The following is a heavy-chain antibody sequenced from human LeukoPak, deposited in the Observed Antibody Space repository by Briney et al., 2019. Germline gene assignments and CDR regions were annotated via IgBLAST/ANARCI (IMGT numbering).Heavy chain of an antibody. CDR3: AKSSSWYIPYYYYGMDA. CDR1: GFTFDDYA. CDR2: ISGDGGST. D-gene: IGHD6-13*01. V-gene: IGHV3-43*02. Sequence: GGSLRLSCAASGFTFDDYAMHWVRQAPGKGLEWVSLISGDGGSTYYADSAKGRFTISRDNSKNSLYLQMNSLRTEDTALYYCAKSSSWYIPYYYYGMDAWGQGTTVTVSS. J-gene: IGHJ6*02.